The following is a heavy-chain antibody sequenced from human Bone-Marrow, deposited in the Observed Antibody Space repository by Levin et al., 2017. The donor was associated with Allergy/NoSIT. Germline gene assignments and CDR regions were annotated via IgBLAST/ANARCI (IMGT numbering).Heavy chain of an antibody. V-gene: IGHV3-66*01. D-gene: IGHD3-22*01. J-gene: IGHJ3*02. CDR2: VQGGGHT. Sequence: GGSLRLSCAASGFPVSSHYMSWVRQAPGKGLEWISVVQGGGHTYYIDSVKDRFIISRDNSNNTLHLQMNSLRVEDTAVYYCARSDSRGRLTFDMWGLGTMVTVS. CDR1: GFPVSSHY. CDR3: ARSDSRGRLTFDM.